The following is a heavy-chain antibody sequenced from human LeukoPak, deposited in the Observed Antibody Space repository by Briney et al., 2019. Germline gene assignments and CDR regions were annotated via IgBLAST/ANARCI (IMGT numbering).Heavy chain of an antibody. J-gene: IGHJ4*02. Sequence: GGSLRLSCAASGITFINYSMTWVRQAPGKGLEWVSAITGRGTFTDYADSVKGRFTISRDNSKNTLYLQMNSLRADDTAIYYCAKRSAESSGYFDSWGQGTLVTVSS. CDR2: ITGRGTFT. CDR3: AKRSAESSGYFDS. D-gene: IGHD6-19*01. V-gene: IGHV3-23*01. CDR1: GITFINYS.